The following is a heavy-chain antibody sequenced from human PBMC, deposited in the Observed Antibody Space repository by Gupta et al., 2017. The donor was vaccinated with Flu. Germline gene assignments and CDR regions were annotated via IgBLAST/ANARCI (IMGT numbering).Heavy chain of an antibody. CDR3: AREGWKVAFDS. CDR1: YTLTSLP. J-gene: IGHJ4*02. V-gene: IGHV1-3*01. Sequence: YTLTSLPMHWVRQAPGKRLEWIGYINEGNVNTRVSEKFQGRVTITRDTSESAVYMELRGLTKEDTAVDFCAREGWKVAFDSWGQGTLVTVSS. CDR2: INEGNVNT. D-gene: IGHD1-1*01.